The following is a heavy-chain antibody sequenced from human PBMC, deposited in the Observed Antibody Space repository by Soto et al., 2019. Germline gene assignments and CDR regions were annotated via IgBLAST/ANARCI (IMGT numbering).Heavy chain of an antibody. Sequence: PSETLSLTCTVSVASIPGGGYSGPWIRQSPGKGLEWIGYTYQSGSAYYNPSLKSRVTISVDRSKNQFSLNLTSVTAADTAVYYCARDYYGMDVWGQGTTVTVSS. CDR3: ARDYYGMDV. CDR2: TYQSGSA. J-gene: IGHJ6*02. CDR1: VASIPGGGYS. V-gene: IGHV4-30-2*06.